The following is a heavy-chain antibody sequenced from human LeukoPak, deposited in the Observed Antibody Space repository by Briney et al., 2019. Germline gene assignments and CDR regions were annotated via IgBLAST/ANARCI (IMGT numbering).Heavy chain of an antibody. J-gene: IGHJ3*02. Sequence: SETLSLTCAVHGGSFSGYFWSWIRQPPGKGLEWIGEINDSGSTNYNPSLKSRLTMSVDTSKNQFSLKLSSVTAADTAVYYCARDNSGSYWGAFDIWGQGTMVTVSS. D-gene: IGHD1-26*01. V-gene: IGHV4-34*01. CDR3: ARDNSGSYWGAFDI. CDR1: GGSFSGYF. CDR2: INDSGST.